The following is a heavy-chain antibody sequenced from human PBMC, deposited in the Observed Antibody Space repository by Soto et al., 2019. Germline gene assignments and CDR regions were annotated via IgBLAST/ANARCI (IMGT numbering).Heavy chain of an antibody. D-gene: IGHD6-19*01. V-gene: IGHV6-1*01. J-gene: IGHJ4*02. CDR2: TFYRSKWYN. CDR3: AREEAVAGPFDC. Sequence: SQTLSLTCAISGDSVSSNSAAWNWIRQSPSRGLEWLGRTFYRSKWYNDYAVSLKSRISINPDTSKNQFSLQLNSVTPEDTAVYFRAREEAVAGPFDCWGQGTLVTVSS. CDR1: GDSVSSNSAA.